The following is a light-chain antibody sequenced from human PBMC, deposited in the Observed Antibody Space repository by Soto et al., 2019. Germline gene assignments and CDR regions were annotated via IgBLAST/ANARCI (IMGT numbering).Light chain of an antibody. CDR3: QQYGSSIT. V-gene: IGKV3-20*01. Sequence: EIVLTQSPGTLSLSPGDRDPLSFRAGQSVSSSYFAWSQQKPGQAPRVLIYGASSRATGIPDRFSGSGSGTDFTLTISRLEPEDFAVDYCQQYGSSITFGQGTRLEIK. J-gene: IGKJ5*01. CDR2: GAS. CDR1: QSVSSSY.